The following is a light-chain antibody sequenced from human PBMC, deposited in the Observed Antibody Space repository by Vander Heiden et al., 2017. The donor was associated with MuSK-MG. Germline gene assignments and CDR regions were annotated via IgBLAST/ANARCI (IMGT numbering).Light chain of an antibody. CDR1: QSVLYSSNNKNY. Sequence: DIVMTQSPDSLAVSLGERATINCKSSQSVLYSSNNKNYLAWYQQKPGQPPKLLIYWASTRESGVPDRFSGSGSGTDFTLTISSLQAEDVAVYYCQQDDSTPSTFGHGTKVXIK. CDR3: QQDDSTPST. CDR2: WAS. V-gene: IGKV4-1*01. J-gene: IGKJ3*01.